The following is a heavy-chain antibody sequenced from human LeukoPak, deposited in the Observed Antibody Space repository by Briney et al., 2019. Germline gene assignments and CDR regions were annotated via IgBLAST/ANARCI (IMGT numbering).Heavy chain of an antibody. D-gene: IGHD4-17*01. J-gene: IGHJ3*02. CDR3: AREPDYGDNEGAFDI. Sequence: PSGTLSLTCAVSGDSISSSNWLSRVRQPPGNGLEWIGEIYDSGSTKYNPSLKSRVTISVDKSKNQFSLKLSSVTAADTAVYYCAREPDYGDNEGAFDIWGQGTMVTVSS. CDR1: GDSISSSNW. CDR2: IYDSGST. V-gene: IGHV4-4*02.